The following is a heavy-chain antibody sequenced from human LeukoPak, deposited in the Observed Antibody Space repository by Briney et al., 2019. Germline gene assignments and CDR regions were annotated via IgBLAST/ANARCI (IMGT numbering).Heavy chain of an antibody. CDR2: IYYSGST. CDR1: GGSISSGGYY. CDR3: ARRYDFWSGRTKYYYGMDV. J-gene: IGHJ6*02. Sequence: SETLSLTCTVSGGSISSGGYYWSWIRQHPGKGLEWIGYIYYSGSTYYNPSLKSRVTISVDTSKNQFSLKLSSVTAADTAVYYCARRYDFWSGRTKYYYGMDVWGQGTTVTVSS. V-gene: IGHV4-31*03. D-gene: IGHD3-3*01.